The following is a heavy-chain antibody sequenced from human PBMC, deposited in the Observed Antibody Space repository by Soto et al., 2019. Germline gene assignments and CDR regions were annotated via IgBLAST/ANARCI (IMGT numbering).Heavy chain of an antibody. CDR2: IKQDGSEK. D-gene: IGHD3-3*01. V-gene: IGHV3-7*01. CDR3: ARGSLYYDFWSGYCRY. CDR1: GFTFSSYW. J-gene: IGHJ4*02. Sequence: LRLSCAASGFTFSSYWMSWVRQAPGKGLEWVANIKQDGSEKYYVDSVKGRFTISRDNAKNSLYLQMNSLRAEDTAVYYCARGSLYYDFWSGYCRYWGQGTRVTVSP.